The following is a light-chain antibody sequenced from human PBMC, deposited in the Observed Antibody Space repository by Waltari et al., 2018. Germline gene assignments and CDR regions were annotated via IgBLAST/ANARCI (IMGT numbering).Light chain of an antibody. V-gene: IGLV2-14*01. CDR2: EVN. CDR1: SSDVGGYNL. Sequence: QSALTQPASVSGSPGQSITISCTGTSSDVGGYNLFSRHPPHPDKAPKPLIYEVNNRPPGVSKRFAGSKSGTTASLTISGLQAEEEADYYCTSYITTRGDWVFGGGTKLTVL. CDR3: TSYITTRGDWV. J-gene: IGLJ3*02.